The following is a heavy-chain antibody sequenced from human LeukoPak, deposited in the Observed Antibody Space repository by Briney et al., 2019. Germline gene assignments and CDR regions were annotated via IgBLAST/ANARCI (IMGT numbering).Heavy chain of an antibody. CDR2: ISGSGGST. D-gene: IGHD2/OR15-2a*01. Sequence: PGGSLRLSCAASGFTFSSYAMSWVRQAPGKGLEWVSAISGSGGSTYYADSVKGRFTISRDNSKNTLYLQMNSLRAEETAEYYCAKASRSTSYYMDVWGKGTTVTISS. V-gene: IGHV3-23*01. CDR3: AKASRSTSYYMDV. J-gene: IGHJ6*03. CDR1: GFTFSSYA.